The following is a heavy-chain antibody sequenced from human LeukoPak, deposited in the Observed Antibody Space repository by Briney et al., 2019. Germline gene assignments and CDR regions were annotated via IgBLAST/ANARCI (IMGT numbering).Heavy chain of an antibody. D-gene: IGHD3-22*01. CDR1: GGSISSSNW. CDR3: RVVTPRLSGIAFHI. V-gene: IGHV4-4*02. Sequence: PAGTLSLTCAVSGGSISSSNWWSWVRQPPGKGLEWIGEIYHSGSTNYNPSLKSRVTISVDKSKNQFSLKLSSVTAADTAVYYCRVVTPRLSGIAFHIWGQPTMATVSS. CDR2: IYHSGST. J-gene: IGHJ3*02.